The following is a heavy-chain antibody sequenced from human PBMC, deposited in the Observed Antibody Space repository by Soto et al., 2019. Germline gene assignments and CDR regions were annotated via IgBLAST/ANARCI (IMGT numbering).Heavy chain of an antibody. CDR2: IYRSGST. CDR1: GGSISSGGYS. CDR3: ARVPGL. V-gene: IGHV4-30-2*01. J-gene: IGHJ2*01. Sequence: QLQLQESGSGLVKPSQTLSLTCAVSGGSISSGGYSWSWTRQPPGKGLEWVGYIYRSGSTYYNPSLTSRVTISVARSKYQCSLKLSFVTAADTAVYDCARVPGLWGRGTLVTVSS.